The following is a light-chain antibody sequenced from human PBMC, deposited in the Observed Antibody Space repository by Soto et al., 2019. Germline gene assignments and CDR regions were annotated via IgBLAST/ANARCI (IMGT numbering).Light chain of an antibody. CDR1: QSVSSY. V-gene: IGKV3-11*01. CDR2: DAS. J-gene: IGKJ1*01. CDR3: QQRSNWPPRT. Sequence: EIAMTQSPVTLSVSPGERATLSCRASQSVSSYLAWYQQKPGQAPRLLIYDASNRATGIPARFSGSGSGTDFTLTISSLEPEDFAVYYCQQRSNWPPRTFGQGTKVDIK.